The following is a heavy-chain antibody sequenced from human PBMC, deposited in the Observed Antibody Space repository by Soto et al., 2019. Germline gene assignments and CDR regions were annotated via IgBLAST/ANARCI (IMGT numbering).Heavy chain of an antibody. CDR1: GFTFSSYW. CDR3: TRVYPGSGWPYHYYGMDV. J-gene: IGHJ6*02. CDR2: IKQDGSEK. D-gene: IGHD6-19*01. V-gene: IGHV3-7*01. Sequence: PWGSLRLSCAASGFTFSSYWMSWFRQAPGKGLEWVANIKQDGSEKYYVDSLEGRFTISRDNTNNSLYLQMNSLRAEDTAVYYCTRVYPGSGWPYHYYGMDVWGQGNTVTVSS.